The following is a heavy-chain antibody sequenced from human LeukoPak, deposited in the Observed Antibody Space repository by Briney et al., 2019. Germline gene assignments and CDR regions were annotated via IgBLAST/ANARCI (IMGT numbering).Heavy chain of an antibody. CDR3: AKWGTGNSYFDY. CDR2: ISGSGGST. Sequence: GGSLRLSCAASGFTFSSHAMSWVRQAPGKGLEWVSAISGSGGSTYYADSVKGRFTISRDNSKNTLYLQMNSLRAEDTAVYYCAKWGTGNSYFDYWGQGTLVTVSS. J-gene: IGHJ4*02. D-gene: IGHD4-23*01. V-gene: IGHV3-23*01. CDR1: GFTFSSHA.